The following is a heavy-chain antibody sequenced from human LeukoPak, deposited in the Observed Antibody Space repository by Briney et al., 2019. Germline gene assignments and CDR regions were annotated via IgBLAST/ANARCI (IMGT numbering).Heavy chain of an antibody. J-gene: IGHJ6*03. CDR1: GGSISTYY. CDR2: IYYSGST. CDR3: ARASIFGVAPYYMDV. Sequence: SETLSLTCTVSGGSISTYYRSWIRQPPGKGLEWIGYIYYSGSTDYNPSLKSRVTISVDRSKNQFSLKLSSVTAADTAVYYCARASIFGVAPYYMDVWGRGTTVTVSS. V-gene: IGHV4-59*01. D-gene: IGHD3-3*01.